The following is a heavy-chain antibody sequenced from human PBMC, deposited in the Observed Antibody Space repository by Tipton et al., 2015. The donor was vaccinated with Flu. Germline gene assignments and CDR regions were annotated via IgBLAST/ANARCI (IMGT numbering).Heavy chain of an antibody. J-gene: IGHJ4*02. Sequence: SLRLSCVASGYTFSSYWVTWVRQAPGKGLQWVANIRQDGGEKYYVDYVKGRFTISRDNAKNSLYLQMNSLRADDTAVYYCVSSLVAFGGYWGQGTLVTVSS. CDR2: IRQDGGEK. V-gene: IGHV3-7*01. CDR1: GYTFSSYW. CDR3: VSSLVAFGGY. D-gene: IGHD3-3*01.